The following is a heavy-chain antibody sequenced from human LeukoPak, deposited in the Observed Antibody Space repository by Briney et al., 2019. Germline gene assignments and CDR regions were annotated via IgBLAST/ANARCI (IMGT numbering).Heavy chain of an antibody. CDR1: GGSFSGYY. D-gene: IGHD3-9*01. J-gene: IGHJ4*02. V-gene: IGHV4-34*01. CDR3: AGGPLELRYFDWGKYYFDY. Sequence: SETLSLTCAVYGGSFSGYYWSWIRQPPGKGLEWIGEINHSGSTNYNPSLKSRVTISVDTSKNQFSLKLSSVTAADTAVYYCAGGPLELRYFDWGKYYFDYWGQGTLVTVSS. CDR2: INHSGST.